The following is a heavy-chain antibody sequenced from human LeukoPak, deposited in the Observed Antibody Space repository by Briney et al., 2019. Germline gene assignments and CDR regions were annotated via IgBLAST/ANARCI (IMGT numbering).Heavy chain of an antibody. Sequence: GRSLRLSCAASGFTFSSYGMHWVRQAPGKGLEWVAVIWYDGSNKYYADSVKGRFTIPRDNSKNTLYLQMNSLRAEDTAVYYCARDGDSSGWFHYWGQGTLVTVSS. CDR1: GFTFSSYG. CDR3: ARDGDSSGWFHY. CDR2: IWYDGSNK. J-gene: IGHJ4*02. V-gene: IGHV3-33*01. D-gene: IGHD6-19*01.